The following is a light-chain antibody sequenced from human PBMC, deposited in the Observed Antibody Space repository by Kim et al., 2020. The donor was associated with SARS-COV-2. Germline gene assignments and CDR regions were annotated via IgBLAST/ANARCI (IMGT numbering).Light chain of an antibody. CDR2: QAS. CDR3: QQYNSHST. J-gene: IGKJ1*01. V-gene: IGKV1-5*03. Sequence: DIQMTQSPSTLSASVGDRVTITCRASQSISSWLAWYQQKPGKAPKLLIYQASSLENGVPSRFSGSGSGTEFSLTVSSLQPDDFATYYCQQYNSHSTFCQGTKVDIK. CDR1: QSISSW.